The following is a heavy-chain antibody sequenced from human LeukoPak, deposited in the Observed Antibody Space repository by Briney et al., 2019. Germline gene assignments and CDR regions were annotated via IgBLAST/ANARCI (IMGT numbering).Heavy chain of an antibody. D-gene: IGHD4-11*01. Sequence: GGSLGLSCAASGLTFSNAWMNWVRQAPGKGLEWVGRIKSKTDGGTIDYAAPVKGRFTISRDDSKNTLYLQMNSLKTEDTAVYYRTTDWRTVTVPFDYWGQGTLVTVSS. CDR2: IKSKTDGGTI. CDR3: TTDWRTVTVPFDY. J-gene: IGHJ4*02. V-gene: IGHV3-15*07. CDR1: GLTFSNAW.